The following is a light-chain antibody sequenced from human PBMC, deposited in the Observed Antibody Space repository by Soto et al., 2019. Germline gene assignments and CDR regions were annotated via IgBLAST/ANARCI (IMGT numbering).Light chain of an antibody. CDR2: GAT. CDR1: QIVSSDH. Sequence: EIVLTQSPGTLSLSPGERATLSCRASQIVSSDHLAWYQQKPGQTPRLLSYGATNRPIGIPDRFSGSGSATDFTLAISRLEPEDFAVYYCQQYGSSPPYTFGQGTKQEIK. V-gene: IGKV3-20*01. CDR3: QQYGSSPPYT. J-gene: IGKJ2*01.